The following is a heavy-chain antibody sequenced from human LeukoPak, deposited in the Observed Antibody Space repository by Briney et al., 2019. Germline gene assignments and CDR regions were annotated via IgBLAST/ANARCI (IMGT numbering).Heavy chain of an antibody. V-gene: IGHV3-7*01. CDR1: GFTFSSYW. D-gene: IGHD5-12*01. CDR3: ARRRGYGYFDY. J-gene: IGHJ4*02. CDR2: IKQDGSDK. Sequence: PGGSLRLSCAASGFTFSSYWMSCVRQAPGKGPEWVASIKQDGSDKYYVDSVKGRFTISRDNAKNSLYLQMNSLRAEDTAVYYSARRRGYGYFDYWGQGTLVTVSS.